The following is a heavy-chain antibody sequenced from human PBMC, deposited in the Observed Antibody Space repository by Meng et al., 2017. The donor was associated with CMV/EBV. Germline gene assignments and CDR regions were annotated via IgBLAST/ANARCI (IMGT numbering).Heavy chain of an antibody. CDR1: GGTFSSYA. Sequence: FKASGGTFSSYAIGCVRQAPGRGLEWMGGIIPIFGTANYAQKFQGRVTITTDESTSTAYMELSSLRSEDTAVYYCARDGYSSGWFGYWGQGTLVTVSS. J-gene: IGHJ4*02. D-gene: IGHD6-19*01. V-gene: IGHV1-69*05. CDR3: ARDGYSSGWFGY. CDR2: IIPIFGTA.